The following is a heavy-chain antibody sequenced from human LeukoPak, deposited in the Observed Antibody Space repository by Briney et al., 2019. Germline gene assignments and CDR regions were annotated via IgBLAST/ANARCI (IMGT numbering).Heavy chain of an antibody. D-gene: IGHD2/OR15-2a*01. CDR2: IYYSGTT. CDR3: ARRLSTRSYYLDD. J-gene: IGHJ4*02. CDR1: GGSISISSDY. Sequence: SETLSLTCTVSGGSISISSDYWGWIRQPPGKGLEWIGDIYYSGTTNYNPSLKSRVTMSVDTSRNQFSLKLNSATAADTAVYYCARRLSTRSYYLDDWGQGTLVTVSS. V-gene: IGHV4-39*01.